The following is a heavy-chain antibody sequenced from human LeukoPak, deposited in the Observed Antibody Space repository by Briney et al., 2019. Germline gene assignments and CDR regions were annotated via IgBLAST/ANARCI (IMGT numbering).Heavy chain of an antibody. Sequence: GGSLRLSCAASGFTFSSYAMNWVRQAPGKGLEWVSHISGSGISTYYADSVKGRFTFSRDNSKNTLYLQMNSLRAEDTAVYYCAKDRSIAAGDDAFDIWGQGTMATVSS. CDR3: AKDRSIAAGDDAFDI. CDR1: GFTFSSYA. J-gene: IGHJ3*02. V-gene: IGHV3-23*01. CDR2: ISGSGIST. D-gene: IGHD6-13*01.